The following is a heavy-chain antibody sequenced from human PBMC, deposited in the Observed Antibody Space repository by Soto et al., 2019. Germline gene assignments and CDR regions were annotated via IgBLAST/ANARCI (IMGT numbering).Heavy chain of an antibody. D-gene: IGHD3-3*01. CDR3: ARARADFSSTYYHYFSV. Sequence: NPSETLSLTCKASGTSVRHFFWSGSRQPAGKGLEWIGRIYSTGTTNFTPSLKRRLIMTLDMSKNQVSLNLTSVTDADTAVYYCARARADFSSTYYHYFSVWGHGTLVTVSS. CDR2: IYSTGTT. CDR1: GTSVRHFF. J-gene: IGHJ4*03. V-gene: IGHV4-4*07.